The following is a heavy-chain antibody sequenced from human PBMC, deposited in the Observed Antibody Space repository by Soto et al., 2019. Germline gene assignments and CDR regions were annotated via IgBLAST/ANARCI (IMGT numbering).Heavy chain of an antibody. D-gene: IGHD3-22*01. CDR1: GYSFTTYG. CDR3: ARPYDSSQSPRFDY. J-gene: IGHJ4*02. V-gene: IGHV1-18*01. CDR2: ISPYNGKT. Sequence: ASVKVSCKASGYSFTTYGIFWVRQAPGQGLEWMGWISPYNGKTNYAQNLQGRVSMTTDTSTTTAYMELRSLRSDDTAVYSCARPYDSSQSPRFDYWGQGTLVTVSS.